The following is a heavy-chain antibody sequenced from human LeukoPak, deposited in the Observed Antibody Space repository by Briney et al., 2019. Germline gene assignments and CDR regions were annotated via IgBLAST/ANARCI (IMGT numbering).Heavy chain of an antibody. V-gene: IGHV4-31*03. Sequence: KTSETLSLTCTVSGGSISSGGYYWSWIRQHPGKGLEWIGYIYYSGSTYYNPSLKSRVTISVDTSKNQFSLKLSSVTAADTAVYYCASWWEPKEDAFDIWGQGTMVTVSS. CDR3: ASWWEPKEDAFDI. CDR2: IYYSGST. J-gene: IGHJ3*02. D-gene: IGHD1-26*01. CDR1: GGSISSGGYY.